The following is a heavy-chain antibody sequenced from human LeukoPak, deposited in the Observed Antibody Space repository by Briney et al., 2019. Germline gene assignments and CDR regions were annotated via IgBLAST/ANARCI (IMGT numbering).Heavy chain of an antibody. D-gene: IGHD2-2*01. J-gene: IGHJ6*03. CDR2: FDPEDGET. CDR3: ATSIVPAAIEGYYYYMDV. Sequence: ASVKVSCKVSGYTLIELSMHWVRQAPGKGLEWMGGFDPEDGETIYAQKFQGRVTMTEDTSTDTAYMELSSLRSEDTAVYYCATSIVPAAIEGYYYYMDVWGKGTTVTVSS. V-gene: IGHV1-24*01. CDR1: GYTLIELS.